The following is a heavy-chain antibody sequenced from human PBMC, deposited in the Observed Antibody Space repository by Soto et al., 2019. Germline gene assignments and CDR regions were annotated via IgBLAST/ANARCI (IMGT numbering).Heavy chain of an antibody. V-gene: IGHV5-51*03. D-gene: IGHD3-10*01. CDR2: IYPDDSDT. Sequence: PGESLKISCQASGYTFTKYWVGWVRQMPGKGLEWMGIIYPDDSDTRYSPSFQGHVTISADKSISTAYLQWSSLKASDTAMYYCARASGSGRNYSPADSWGQGTLVTVSS. CDR3: ARASGSGRNYSPADS. CDR1: GYTFTKYW. J-gene: IGHJ4*02.